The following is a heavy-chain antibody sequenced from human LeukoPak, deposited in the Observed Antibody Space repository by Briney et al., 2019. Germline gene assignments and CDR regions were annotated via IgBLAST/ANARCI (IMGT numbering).Heavy chain of an antibody. CDR1: GGDFNSHA. CDR3: ARDQDTTMVFGADF. Sequence: GASVKVSCKASGGDFNSHAFSWVRQAPGQGLEWMGGFIPIFATVNYAQKFQGRVTISADKSTSTVYMILTSLTSEDTAVYYCARDQDTTMVFGADFWGQGTLITVSS. CDR2: FIPIFATV. J-gene: IGHJ4*02. D-gene: IGHD5-18*01. V-gene: IGHV1-69*06.